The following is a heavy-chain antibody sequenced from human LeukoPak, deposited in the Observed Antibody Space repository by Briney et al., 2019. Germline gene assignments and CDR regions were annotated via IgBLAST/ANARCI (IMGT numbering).Heavy chain of an antibody. D-gene: IGHD6-13*01. V-gene: IGHV3-9*01. Sequence: GGSLRLSCAASGFTFDDYAMHWVRQAPGKGLEWVSGISWNSGSIGYADSVKGRFTISRDNAKNSLYLQMNSLRAEDTALYYCAKEGIAAAGRDYYYMDVWGKGTTVTVSS. CDR1: GFTFDDYA. CDR3: AKEGIAAAGRDYYYMDV. CDR2: ISWNSGSI. J-gene: IGHJ6*03.